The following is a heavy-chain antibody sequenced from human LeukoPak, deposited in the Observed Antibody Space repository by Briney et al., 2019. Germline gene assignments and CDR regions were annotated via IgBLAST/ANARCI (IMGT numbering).Heavy chain of an antibody. J-gene: IGHJ4*02. D-gene: IGHD3-22*01. Sequence: GGSLRLSCAASGFTFSSYAMHWVRQAPGKGLEWVAVISYDGSNKHYADSVKGRFTISRDNSKNTLYLQMNSLRAEDTAVYYCARGEMTMIGSFFDYWGQGTLVSVSS. CDR3: ARGEMTMIGSFFDY. CDR2: ISYDGSNK. V-gene: IGHV3-30*04. CDR1: GFTFSSYA.